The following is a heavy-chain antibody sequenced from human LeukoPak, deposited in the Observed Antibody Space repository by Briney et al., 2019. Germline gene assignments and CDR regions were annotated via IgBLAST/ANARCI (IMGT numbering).Heavy chain of an antibody. J-gene: IGHJ4*02. CDR1: GFTFSRYA. Sequence: GRSLRLSCAASGFTFSRYAMHWVRQAPGKGLEWVAMISYDGSNKYYADSVKGRFTISRDNSKNTLYLQMTSLRTKDTAINYCATDSNDYGDYWGQGTLVTVSS. CDR2: ISYDGSNK. D-gene: IGHD2-21*02. V-gene: IGHV3-30*03. CDR3: ATDSNDYGDY.